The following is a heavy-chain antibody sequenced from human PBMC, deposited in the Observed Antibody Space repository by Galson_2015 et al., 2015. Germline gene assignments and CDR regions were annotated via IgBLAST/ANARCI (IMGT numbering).Heavy chain of an antibody. J-gene: IGHJ4*02. D-gene: IGHD3-9*01. CDR2: ISYDGSNK. CDR1: GFTFSSYA. Sequence: SLRLSCAASGFTFSSYAMHWVRQAPGKGLEWVAVISYDGSNKYYADSVKGRFTISRDNSKNTLYLQMNSLRAEDTAVYYCARGCHYDIYLPLNYWGQGTLVTVSS. CDR3: ARGCHYDIYLPLNY. V-gene: IGHV3-30*01.